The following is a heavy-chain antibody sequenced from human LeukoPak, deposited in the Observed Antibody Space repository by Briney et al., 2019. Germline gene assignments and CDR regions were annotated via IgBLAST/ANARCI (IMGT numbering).Heavy chain of an antibody. J-gene: IGHJ4*02. V-gene: IGHV3-23*01. D-gene: IGHD3-10*01. CDR2: ISGSGGST. CDR3: ASHYYGSGSYYNALGFDY. CDR1: GFTFSSYA. Sequence: GGSLRLSCAASGFTFSSYAMSWVRQAPGKGLEWVSAISGSGGSTYYADSVKGRFTISRDNSKNTLYLQMNSLRAEDTAVYYCASHYYGSGSYYNALGFDYWGQGTLVTVSS.